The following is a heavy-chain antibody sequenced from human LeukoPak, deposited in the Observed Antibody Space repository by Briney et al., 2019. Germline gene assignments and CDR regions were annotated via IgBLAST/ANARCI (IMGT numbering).Heavy chain of an antibody. CDR3: ARQGSGSSYYYYTFPY. Sequence: SETLSLTCAVYGGSLSGYYWSWIRQPPGKGLEWMGEINHSGNTNYNPSLKSRVTMSVDTSMNHFYLKLRSVTAADTAVYYCARQGSGSSYYYYTFPYWGQGTLVTVSS. J-gene: IGHJ4*02. CDR1: GGSLSGYY. V-gene: IGHV4-34*01. D-gene: IGHD1-26*01. CDR2: INHSGNT.